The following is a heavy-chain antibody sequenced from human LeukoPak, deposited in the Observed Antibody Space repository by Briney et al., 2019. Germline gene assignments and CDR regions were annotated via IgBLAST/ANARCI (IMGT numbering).Heavy chain of an antibody. V-gene: IGHV4-59*08. Sequence: SETLSLTCTVSGGSISNYYWSWIRQPPGKGLEWIGYIYYSGSTNYNPSLKSRVTISVDTSKNQFSLKLSSVTAADTAVYYCARHRVKWLRSSPFDYWGQGTLVTVSS. J-gene: IGHJ4*02. CDR1: GGSISNYY. D-gene: IGHD5-12*01. CDR2: IYYSGST. CDR3: ARHRVKWLRSSPFDY.